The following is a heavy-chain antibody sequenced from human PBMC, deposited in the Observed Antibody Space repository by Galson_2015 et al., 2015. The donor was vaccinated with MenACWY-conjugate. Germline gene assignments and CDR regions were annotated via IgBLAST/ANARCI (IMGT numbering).Heavy chain of an antibody. D-gene: IGHD3-16*01. Sequence: SLRLSCAASGFTFSNSAMNWVRQAPGKGLEWVSGIRTITGSTYYADSMKGRFTISRDQSKNTLNLQMNSLRADDTAVYFCARGGSASNVYYLVDVWGKGTTVTVSS. V-gene: IGHV3-23*01. CDR2: IRTITGST. CDR1: GFTFSNSA. CDR3: ARGGSASNVYYLVDV. J-gene: IGHJ6*03.